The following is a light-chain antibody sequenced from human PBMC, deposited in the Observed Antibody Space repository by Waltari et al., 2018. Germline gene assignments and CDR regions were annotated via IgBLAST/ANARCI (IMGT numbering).Light chain of an antibody. Sequence: QSALTQPPSASGSPGQSVTISCTGTSSDGGGYNYVPWYQQHPGNAPKLMIYEVSKRPSGVPDRFSGSKSGNTASLTVSGLQAEDEADYYCSSYAGSNNPVVFGGGTKLTVL. J-gene: IGLJ2*01. CDR2: EVS. CDR3: SSYAGSNNPVV. CDR1: SSDGGGYNY. V-gene: IGLV2-8*01.